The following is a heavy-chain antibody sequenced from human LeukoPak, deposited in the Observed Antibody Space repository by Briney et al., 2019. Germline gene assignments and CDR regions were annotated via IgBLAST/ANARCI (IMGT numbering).Heavy chain of an antibody. Sequence: SETLSLTCAVSGDSISSYYWSWIRQPPGKGLEWIGYIYNSETTDYNPSLESRVTISEDTSKNQFSLMLTSVTAADTAVYYCARVVYSHYWPEGMDVWGQGTTVTVSS. CDR3: ARVVYSHYWPEGMDV. CDR1: GDSISSYY. V-gene: IGHV4-59*01. CDR2: IYNSETT. J-gene: IGHJ6*02. D-gene: IGHD4-11*01.